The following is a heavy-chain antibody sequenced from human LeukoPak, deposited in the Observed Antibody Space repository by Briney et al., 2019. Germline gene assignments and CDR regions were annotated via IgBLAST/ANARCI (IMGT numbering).Heavy chain of an antibody. CDR2: INHSGST. Sequence: PSETLSLTCTVSGGSISSYYWSWIRQPPGKGLEWIGEINHSGSTNYNPSLKSRVTISVDTSKNQFSLKLSSVTAADTAVYYCARAHYDFWSGYPHYFDYWGQGTLVTVSS. CDR1: GGSISSYY. CDR3: ARAHYDFWSGYPHYFDY. D-gene: IGHD3-3*01. J-gene: IGHJ4*02. V-gene: IGHV4-34*01.